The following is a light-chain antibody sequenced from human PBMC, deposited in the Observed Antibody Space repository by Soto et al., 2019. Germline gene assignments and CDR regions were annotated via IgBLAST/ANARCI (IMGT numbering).Light chain of an antibody. V-gene: IGLV2-23*01. Sequence: QSALTQPASVSGSPEQSITISCTGTSSDVGCYNLVSWYQQHPGKAPKVMIYEATKRPSGVSNRFSGSKSGNTASLTISGLQDEDEAYYYCSAYAGSGTVVFGGGTKVTVL. CDR3: SAYAGSGTVV. CDR2: EAT. CDR1: SSDVGCYNL. J-gene: IGLJ3*02.